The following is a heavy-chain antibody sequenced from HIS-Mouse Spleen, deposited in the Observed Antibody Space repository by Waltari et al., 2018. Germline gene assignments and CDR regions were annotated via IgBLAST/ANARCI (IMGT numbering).Heavy chain of an antibody. D-gene: IGHD7-27*01. J-gene: IGHJ4*02. CDR2: TYYRSKWYN. CDR1: GDSVSSNSAP. Sequence: QVQLQQSGPGLVKHSQTLSLTCAIPGDSVSSNSAPWNWTRPSPSRGLEWLGRTYYRSKWYNDYAVSVKSRITINPDTSKNQFSLQLNSVTPEDTAVYYCARGDWGWVGYFDYWGQGTLVTVSS. CDR3: ARGDWGWVGYFDY. V-gene: IGHV6-1*01.